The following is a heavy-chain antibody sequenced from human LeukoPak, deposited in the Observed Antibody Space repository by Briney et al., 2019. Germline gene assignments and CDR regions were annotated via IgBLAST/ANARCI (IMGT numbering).Heavy chain of an antibody. CDR3: ARDNSVEDTAWWFDP. CDR2: INPSGGST. V-gene: IGHV1-46*01. Sequence: ASVKVSCKASGYTFSSYYMHWVRQAPGQGLEWMGIINPSGGSTSYAQKFQGRVTMTRDMSTSTDYMELSSLRSEDTAVYYCARDNSVEDTAWWFDPWGQGTPVTVSS. J-gene: IGHJ5*02. D-gene: IGHD4-23*01. CDR1: GYTFSSYY.